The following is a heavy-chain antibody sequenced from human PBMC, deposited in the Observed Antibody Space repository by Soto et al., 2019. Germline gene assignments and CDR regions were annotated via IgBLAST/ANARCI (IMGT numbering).Heavy chain of an antibody. CDR2: INGDGSST. CDR3: ARSNYYGLGNYYYYYMDV. V-gene: IGHV3-74*01. CDR1: GFTSSSYW. D-gene: IGHD3-10*01. J-gene: IGHJ6*03. Sequence: GSLRLSCAASGFTSSSYWMHWVRQSPGKGLVWVSRINGDGSSTNYADSVKGRFSISSDNAKNTLYLQMNSLRVEDTAVYYCARSNYYGLGNYYYYYMDVWGEGTTVTVSS.